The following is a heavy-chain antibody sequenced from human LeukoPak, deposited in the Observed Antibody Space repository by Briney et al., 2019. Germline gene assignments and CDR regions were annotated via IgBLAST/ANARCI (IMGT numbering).Heavy chain of an antibody. Sequence: GASVKVSCKASGYTFTSYYMHWVRQAPGQGLEWMGIINPSGGSTSYAQKFQGRVTMTRDTSTSTVYMELSSLRSEDTAVYYCARDKGEYYDFWSGYSHWGQGTLVTVSS. CDR3: ARDKGEYYDFWSGYSH. CDR1: GYTFTSYY. V-gene: IGHV1-46*01. J-gene: IGHJ1*01. D-gene: IGHD3-3*01. CDR2: INPSGGST.